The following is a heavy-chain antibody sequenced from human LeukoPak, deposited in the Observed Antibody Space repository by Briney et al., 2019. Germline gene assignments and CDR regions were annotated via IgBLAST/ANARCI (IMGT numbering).Heavy chain of an antibody. D-gene: IGHD3-3*01. CDR2: IRSSSSYI. CDR1: GFTFSSYS. J-gene: IGHJ4*02. CDR3: ARGSTIFGVVIIEEYYFDY. V-gene: IGHV3-21*01. Sequence: GGSLRLSCAASGFTFSSYSMNWVRQAPGKGLEWVSSIRSSSSYIYYADSVKGRFTISRDNAKNSLYLQMNSLRAEDTAVYYCARGSTIFGVVIIEEYYFDYWGQGTLVPVSS.